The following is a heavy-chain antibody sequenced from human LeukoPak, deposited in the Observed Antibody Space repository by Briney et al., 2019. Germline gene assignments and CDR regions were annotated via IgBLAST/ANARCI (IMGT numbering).Heavy chain of an antibody. V-gene: IGHV4-59*01. CDR2: VYYSGNT. CDR1: GGSISNYF. J-gene: IGHJ3*02. D-gene: IGHD6-6*01. CDR3: AREGLAARRGAFDI. Sequence: PSETLSLTCTVSGGSISNYFWTWIRQPPGKGLEWIGYVYYSGNTNYNPSLRSRVTISIDTSKNQFSLNLKSVTAADTAMYYCAREGLAARRGAFDIWGQGTVVTVSS.